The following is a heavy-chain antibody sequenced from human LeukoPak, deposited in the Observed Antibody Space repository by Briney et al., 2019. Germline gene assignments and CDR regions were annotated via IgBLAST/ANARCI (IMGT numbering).Heavy chain of an antibody. V-gene: IGHV3-23*01. CDR2: ISGSGGDT. D-gene: IGHD3-10*01. J-gene: IGHJ4*02. Sequence: GGSLRLSCAASGFTFSNFLMTWVRQAPGKGPEWVSAISGSGGDTYYADSVKGRFTISRDNSKNTLYLQMNSLRAEDTAVYYCAKSMVRGVIRFDYWGQGTLVTVSS. CDR3: AKSMVRGVIRFDY. CDR1: GFTFSNFL.